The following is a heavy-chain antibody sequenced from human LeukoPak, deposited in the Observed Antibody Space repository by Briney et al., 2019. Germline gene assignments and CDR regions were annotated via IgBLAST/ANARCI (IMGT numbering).Heavy chain of an antibody. CDR2: ISGSGGST. V-gene: IGHV3-23*01. Sequence: SGGSLRLSCAASGFTFSSYGMSWVRQAPGRGLEWVSAISGSGGSTYYADSVKGRFTISRDNPKNTLYLQMNSLRAEDTAVYYCAKVGSGSYYEGVFDYWGQGTLVTVSS. D-gene: IGHD1-26*01. CDR1: GFTFSSYG. CDR3: AKVGSGSYYEGVFDY. J-gene: IGHJ4*02.